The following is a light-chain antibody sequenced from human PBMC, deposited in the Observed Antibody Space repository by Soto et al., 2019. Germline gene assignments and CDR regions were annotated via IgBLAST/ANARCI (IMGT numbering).Light chain of an antibody. CDR3: CSYSGSSTXV. CDR1: SSVVGSYNL. CDR2: EGS. J-gene: IGLJ1*01. Sequence: QSALNQPASVSWSPGQSITISCTGTSSVVGSYNLVSWYQQHPGKAPKLMIYEGSKRPSGVSNRFSGSKSGNTASLTISGLQAEDEADYYCCSYSGSSTXVFGTGTKVTVL. V-gene: IGLV2-23*01.